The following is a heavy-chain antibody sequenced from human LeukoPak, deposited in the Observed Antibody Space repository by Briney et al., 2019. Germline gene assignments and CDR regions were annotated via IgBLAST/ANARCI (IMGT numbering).Heavy chain of an antibody. CDR2: ISYDGSSK. D-gene: IGHD3-9*01. CDR3: ASPVSRYYDILTGYYRSDY. J-gene: IGHJ4*02. V-gene: IGHV3-30*04. CDR1: GFTFSSYA. Sequence: GGSLRLSCAASGFTFSSYAMHWVRQAPGKGLEWVAVISYDGSSKYYADSVKGRFTISRDNSKNTLYLQMNSLRAEDTAVYYCASPVSRYYDILTGYYRSDYWGQGTLVTVSS.